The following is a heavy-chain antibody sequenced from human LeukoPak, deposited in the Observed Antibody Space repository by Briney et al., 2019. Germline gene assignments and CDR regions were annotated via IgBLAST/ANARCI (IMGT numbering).Heavy chain of an antibody. J-gene: IGHJ4*02. V-gene: IGHV1-18*01. CDR3: AGPLSGYDSGYDY. CDR1: GYTFTSYG. CDR2: ISAYNGNT. Sequence: ASVKVSCKASGYTFTSYGISWVRQAPGQGLEWMGWISAYNGNTNYAQKFQGRVTITADESTSTAYMELSSLRSEDTAVYYCAGPLSGYDSGYDYWGQGTLVTVSS. D-gene: IGHD5-12*01.